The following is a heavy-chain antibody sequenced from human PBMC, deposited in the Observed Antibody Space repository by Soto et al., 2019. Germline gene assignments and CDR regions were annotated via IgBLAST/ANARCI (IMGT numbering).Heavy chain of an antibody. J-gene: IGHJ6*02. D-gene: IGHD3-9*01. CDR1: GFTFSSYG. CDR2: ISYDGSNK. V-gene: IGHV3-30*03. CDR3: ATFDWLSHRRVGGMDV. Sequence: GGSLRLSCAASGFTFSSYGMHWVRQAPGKGLEWVAVISYDGSNKYYADSVKGRFTISRDNSKNTLYLQMNSLRAEDTAVYYCATFDWLSHRRVGGMDVWGQGTTVTVSS.